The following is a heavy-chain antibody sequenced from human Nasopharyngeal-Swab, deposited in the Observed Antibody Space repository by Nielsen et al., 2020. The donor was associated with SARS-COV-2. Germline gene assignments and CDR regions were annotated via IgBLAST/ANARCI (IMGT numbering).Heavy chain of an antibody. D-gene: IGHD6-13*01. CDR1: RYTFTSYG. Sequence: ASVTVSCQASRYTFTSYGISWVRQAPGQGLEWMGWISAYNGNTNYAQKLQGRVTMTTDTSTSTAYMELRSLRSDDTAVYYCARKPGIAAAGTLDYWGQGTLVTVSS. CDR3: ARKPGIAAAGTLDY. V-gene: IGHV1-18*04. CDR2: ISAYNGNT. J-gene: IGHJ4*02.